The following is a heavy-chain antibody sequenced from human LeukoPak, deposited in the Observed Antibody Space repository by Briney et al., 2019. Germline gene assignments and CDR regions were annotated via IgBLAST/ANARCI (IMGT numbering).Heavy chain of an antibody. D-gene: IGHD1-26*01. V-gene: IGHV3-7*05. CDR1: GFTFTSHW. CDR2: IKQDVSEK. J-gene: IGHJ4*02. CDR3: ARDASGSYLFDY. Sequence: GGSLRLSCAASGFTFTSHWMSWVRQAPGKGLEWVANIKQDVSEKYYVDSVKGRFTISRDNSKNTLYLQMNSLRAEDTAVYYCARDASGSYLFDYWGQGTLVTVSS.